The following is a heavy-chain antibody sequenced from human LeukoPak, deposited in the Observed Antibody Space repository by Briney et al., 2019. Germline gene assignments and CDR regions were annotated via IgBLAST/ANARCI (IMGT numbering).Heavy chain of an antibody. J-gene: IGHJ4*02. Sequence: PSETLSLTCTVSGGSISSYYWSWIRQPPGKGLEWIGYIYYSGSTNYNPSLKSRVTISVDTSKNQFSLKLSSVTAADTAVYYCARASGYDSGRIDYWGQGTLVTVSS. CDR3: ARASGYDSGRIDY. CDR1: GGSISSYY. V-gene: IGHV4-59*08. D-gene: IGHD5-12*01. CDR2: IYYSGST.